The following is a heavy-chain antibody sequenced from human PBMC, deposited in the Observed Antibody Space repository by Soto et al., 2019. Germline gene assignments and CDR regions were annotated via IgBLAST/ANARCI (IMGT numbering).Heavy chain of an antibody. D-gene: IGHD2-2*01. CDR3: ARDIVVVPAARDWFDP. CDR2: ISAYNGNT. J-gene: IGHJ5*02. CDR1: GYTFTSYG. V-gene: IGHV1-18*01. Sequence: ASVKVSCKASGYTFTSYGISCVRQAPGQGLEWMGWISAYNGNTNYAQKLQGRVTMTTDTSTSTAYMELRSLRSDDTAVYYCARDIVVVPAARDWFDPWGQGTLVTVSS.